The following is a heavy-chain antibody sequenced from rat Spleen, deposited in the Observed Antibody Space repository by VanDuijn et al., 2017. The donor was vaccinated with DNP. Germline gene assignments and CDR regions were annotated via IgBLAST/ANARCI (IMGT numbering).Heavy chain of an antibody. CDR2: ISSGGNT. CDR3: ARDQDYYDGYYHEVMDA. V-gene: IGHV2-6*01. CDR1: GFSLTSYT. D-gene: IGHD1-12*03. Sequence: QVQLKESGPGLVQPSQTLSLTCTVSGFSLTSYTVSWVRQPPGKGLEWIAAISSGGNTYYNSALKSRLSIRRDTSKSQVFLKMSSLQTEDTAIYYCARDQDYYDGYYHEVMDAWGQGASVTVSS. J-gene: IGHJ4*01.